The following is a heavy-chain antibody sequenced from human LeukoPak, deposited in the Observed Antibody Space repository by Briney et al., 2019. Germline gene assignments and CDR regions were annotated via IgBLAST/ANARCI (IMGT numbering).Heavy chain of an antibody. CDR3: ARENGMVRDYQMGNYFDY. Sequence: ASVKVSCKASGYTFTSYYMHWVRQAPGQGLEWMGIINPSGGSTSYAQKFQGRVTMIRDMSTSTVYMELSSLRSEDTAVYYCARENGMVRDYQMGNYFDYWGQGTLVTVSS. D-gene: IGHD3-10*01. V-gene: IGHV1-46*01. CDR2: INPSGGST. CDR1: GYTFTSYY. J-gene: IGHJ4*02.